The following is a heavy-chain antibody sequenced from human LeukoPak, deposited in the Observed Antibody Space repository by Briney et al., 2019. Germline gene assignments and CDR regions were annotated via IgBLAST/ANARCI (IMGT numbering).Heavy chain of an antibody. CDR1: GFTFSSYA. V-gene: IGHV3-23*01. D-gene: IGHD3-10*01. Sequence: GGSLRLSCAASGFTFSSYAMSWVRQAPGKGLEWVSAISGSGGSTYFADSVKGRFTISRDNSKNTLYLQMNSLRAEDPAVYYCAKPYYYGSGSYYYGMDVWGQGTTVTVSS. CDR2: ISGSGGST. J-gene: IGHJ6*02. CDR3: AKPYYYGSGSYYYGMDV.